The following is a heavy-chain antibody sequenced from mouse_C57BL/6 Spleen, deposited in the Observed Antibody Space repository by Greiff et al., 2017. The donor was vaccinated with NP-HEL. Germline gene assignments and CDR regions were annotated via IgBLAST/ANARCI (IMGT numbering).Heavy chain of an antibody. CDR2: IHPNSGST. D-gene: IGHD3-2*02. CDR3: ARWGRGGDQKKAQATMDY. V-gene: IGHV1-64*01. J-gene: IGHJ4*01. CDR1: GYTFTSYW. Sequence: VQLQQPGAELVKPGASVKLSCKASGYTFTSYWMHWVKQRPGQGLEWIGMIHPNSGSTNYNEKFTSKATLTVDKSSSTAYMQLSSLTSEDSAVYYCARWGRGGDQKKAQATMDYWGQGTSVTVSS.